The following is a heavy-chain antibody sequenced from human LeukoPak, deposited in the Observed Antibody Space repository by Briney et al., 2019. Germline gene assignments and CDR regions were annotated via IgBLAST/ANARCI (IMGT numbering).Heavy chain of an antibody. Sequence: PSETLSLTCTVSGGSISSSSYYWGWIRQPPGKGLEWIGSIYYSGSTYYNPSLKSRVTISVDTSKNQFSLKLSSVTAADTAVYYCARRGGAAAGTPIDYWGQVTLVTVSS. D-gene: IGHD6-13*01. CDR2: IYYSGST. V-gene: IGHV4-39*01. J-gene: IGHJ4*02. CDR1: GGSISSSSYY. CDR3: ARRGGAAAGTPIDY.